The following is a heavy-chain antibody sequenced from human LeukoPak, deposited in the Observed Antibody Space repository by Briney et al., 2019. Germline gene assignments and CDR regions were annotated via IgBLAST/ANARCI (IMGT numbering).Heavy chain of an antibody. CDR1: GGSISSYY. CDR2: IYTSGST. D-gene: IGHD5-18*01. V-gene: IGHV4-4*07. J-gene: IGHJ3*02. Sequence: SETLSLTCTVSGGSISSYYWSWIRQPAGKGLEWIGRIYTSGSTNYNPSLKSRVTISVDTSKNQFSLKLSSVTAADTAVYYCARNHKGYSYVADAFDIWGQGTMVTVSS. CDR3: ARNHKGYSYVADAFDI.